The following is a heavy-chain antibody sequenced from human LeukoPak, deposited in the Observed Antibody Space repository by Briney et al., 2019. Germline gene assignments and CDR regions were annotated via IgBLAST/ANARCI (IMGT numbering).Heavy chain of an antibody. Sequence: SETLSLTCTVSGGSISSSSYYWGWIRQPPGKGLEWIGSIYYSGSTYYNPSLKSRVTISVDTSKNQFSMKLSSVTAADTAVYYCARDSPEDGMDVWGQGTTVTVSS. V-gene: IGHV4-39*02. CDR3: ARDSPEDGMDV. CDR1: GGSISSSSYY. D-gene: IGHD1-14*01. J-gene: IGHJ6*02. CDR2: IYYSGST.